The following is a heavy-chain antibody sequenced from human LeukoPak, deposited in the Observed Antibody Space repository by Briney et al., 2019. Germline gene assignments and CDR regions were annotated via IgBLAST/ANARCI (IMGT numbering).Heavy chain of an antibody. D-gene: IGHD3-10*01. CDR1: GFTLSSFS. J-gene: IGHJ4*02. Sequence: PGGSLRLSCAASGFTLSSFSMDWVRQAPGKGLEWVSSISSSSSYIYYADSVRGRFTISRDNAKNSLYLQMNSLRAEDTAVYYCARADYYGSGSYQWGQGTLVTVSS. V-gene: IGHV3-21*01. CDR3: ARADYYGSGSYQ. CDR2: ISSSSSYI.